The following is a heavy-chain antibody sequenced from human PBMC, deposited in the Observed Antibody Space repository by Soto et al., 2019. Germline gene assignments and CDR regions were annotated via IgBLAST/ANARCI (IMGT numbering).Heavy chain of an antibody. J-gene: IGHJ6*02. CDR1: GGTFSSYA. CDR2: IIPIFGTA. D-gene: IGHD6-6*01. Sequence: VASVKVSCKASGGTFSSYAISWVRQAPGQGLEWMGGIIPIFGTANYAQKFQGRVTITADESTSTAYMELSSLRSEDTAVYYCARDEYSSPRAYYYYGMAVWGQGTTVTVSS. CDR3: ARDEYSSPRAYYYYGMAV. V-gene: IGHV1-69*13.